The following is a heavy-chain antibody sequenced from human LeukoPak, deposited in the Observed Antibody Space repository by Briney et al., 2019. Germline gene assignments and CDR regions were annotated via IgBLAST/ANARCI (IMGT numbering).Heavy chain of an antibody. Sequence: ASVKVSCKASGYTCTCYYIHWVRQAPGQGPEYMGWINPNSGDTNYAQKFQDRVTLTRDTSISTAYMELSNLRSDDTAMYYCARPNGDFYNWFDTWGQGTLVTVSS. V-gene: IGHV1-2*02. J-gene: IGHJ5*02. CDR2: INPNSGDT. D-gene: IGHD2-21*02. CDR1: GYTCTCYY. CDR3: ARPNGDFYNWFDT.